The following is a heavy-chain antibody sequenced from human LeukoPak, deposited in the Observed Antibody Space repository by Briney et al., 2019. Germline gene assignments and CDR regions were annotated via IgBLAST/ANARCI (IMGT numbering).Heavy chain of an antibody. J-gene: IGHJ4*02. CDR1: GYTFTSYD. D-gene: IGHD3-22*01. Sequence: ASVKVSCKASGYTFTSYDIRWVRQAPGQGLEWMGWISAYNGYTNYAQNFQGRVTMTTDTTTSTAFMELRSLTSDDTAVYYCARVTSAMIVVVMYFDYWGQGTLVTVSS. V-gene: IGHV1-18*01. CDR2: ISAYNGYT. CDR3: ARVTSAMIVVVMYFDY.